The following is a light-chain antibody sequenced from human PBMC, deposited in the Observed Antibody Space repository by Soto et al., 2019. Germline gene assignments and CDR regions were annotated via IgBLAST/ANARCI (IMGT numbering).Light chain of an antibody. CDR2: GAS. V-gene: IGKV3-20*01. J-gene: IGKJ2*01. Sequence: EIVLTQSPGTLSLSPGERATLSCRASQSVSSSYLAWYQQKPGQAPRLLIYGASSRATGIPDRFSGSGSGTEFTLAISRLEAEDCAVYYCQQYGSSPPYTFGQGTKLEIK. CDR1: QSVSSSY. CDR3: QQYGSSPPYT.